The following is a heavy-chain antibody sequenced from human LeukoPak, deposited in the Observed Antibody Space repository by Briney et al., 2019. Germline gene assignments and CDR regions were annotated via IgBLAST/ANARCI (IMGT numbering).Heavy chain of an antibody. Sequence: SVKVSCKASGYTFTSYYIHWVRQAPGQGLEWMGWINANGGDTNFAQKFQGRVTMTRDTSINTAYMELSRLTSDDTAVYYCASAQGWQGYLDYWGQGALVTVSS. CDR1: GYTFTSYY. D-gene: IGHD6-19*01. CDR3: ASAQGWQGYLDY. V-gene: IGHV1-2*02. J-gene: IGHJ4*02. CDR2: INANGGDT.